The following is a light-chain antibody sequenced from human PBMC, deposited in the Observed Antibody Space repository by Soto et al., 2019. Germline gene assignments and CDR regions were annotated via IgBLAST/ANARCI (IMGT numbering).Light chain of an antibody. Sequence: EIVLTQSPATLSLSPGERATLSCRASQSVSSYLAWYQQKPGQAPRLLIYDASNRATGIPARFSGSGSGTDFTLTISGLGPEDLAVYYCQQRSNWPRTFGQWTKVAIK. V-gene: IGKV3-11*01. CDR2: DAS. J-gene: IGKJ1*01. CDR1: QSVSSY. CDR3: QQRSNWPRT.